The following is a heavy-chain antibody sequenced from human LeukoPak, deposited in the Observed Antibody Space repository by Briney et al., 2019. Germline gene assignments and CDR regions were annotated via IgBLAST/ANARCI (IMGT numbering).Heavy chain of an antibody. CDR1: GFTFSSYA. D-gene: IGHD3-16*01. Sequence: QTGGSLRLSCAASGFTFSSYAMSWARQAPGKGLEWVSAISGSGGSTYYADSVKGRFTISRDNSKNTLYLQMNSLRAEDTAVYYCAKDAPKYVWGARPIDYFDYWGQGTLVTVSS. CDR2: ISGSGGST. J-gene: IGHJ4*02. CDR3: AKDAPKYVWGARPIDYFDY. V-gene: IGHV3-23*01.